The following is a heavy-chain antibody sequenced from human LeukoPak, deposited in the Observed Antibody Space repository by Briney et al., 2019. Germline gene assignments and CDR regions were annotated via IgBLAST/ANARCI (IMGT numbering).Heavy chain of an antibody. CDR3: ARDQGGGSGTCGY. V-gene: IGHV4-39*07. D-gene: IGHD3-10*01. CDR1: GDSISASNSY. J-gene: IGHJ4*02. Sequence: SETLSLTCTVSGDSISASNSYWGWIRQPPGKGLEWIGSIYYSGNTYYNASLKSRVTISVDTSKNQFSLRLSSVTAADTAVYYCARDQGGGSGTCGYWGQGTLVTVSS. CDR2: IYYSGNT.